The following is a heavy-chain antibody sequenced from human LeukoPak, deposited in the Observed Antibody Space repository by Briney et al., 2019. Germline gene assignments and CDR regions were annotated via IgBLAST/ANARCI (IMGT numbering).Heavy chain of an antibody. D-gene: IGHD6-19*01. Sequence: SETLSLTCAVYGGSFSGYYWSWIRQPPGKGREWFGEINHSGSTNYNPSLKSRVTISVDTSKNQFSLKLSSVTAADTAVYYCARWGSGWLGTYYYYGMDVWGQGTTVTVSS. CDR3: ARWGSGWLGTYYYYGMDV. CDR1: GGSFSGYY. V-gene: IGHV4-34*01. J-gene: IGHJ6*02. CDR2: INHSGST.